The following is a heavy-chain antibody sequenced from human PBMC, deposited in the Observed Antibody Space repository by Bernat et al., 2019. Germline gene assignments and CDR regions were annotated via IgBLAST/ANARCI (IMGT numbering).Heavy chain of an antibody. V-gene: IGHV4-39*01. Sequence: QLQLQESGPGLVKPSETLSLTCTVSGGSISSSSYYWGWIRQPPGKGLEWIGSIYYSGSTYYNPSLKSRVTISVDTSKNQFSLKLCSVTAADTAVYYCARQHCSSTSCYVGAYYYGMDVWGQGTTVTVSS. J-gene: IGHJ6*02. CDR3: ARQHCSSTSCYVGAYYYGMDV. CDR1: GGSISSSSYY. CDR2: IYYSGST. D-gene: IGHD2-2*01.